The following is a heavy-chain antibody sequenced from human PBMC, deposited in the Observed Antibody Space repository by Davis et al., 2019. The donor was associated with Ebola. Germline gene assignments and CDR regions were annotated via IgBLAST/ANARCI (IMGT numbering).Heavy chain of an antibody. J-gene: IGHJ6*02. CDR3: ARDGYYEYYAMDV. V-gene: IGHV3-23*01. D-gene: IGHD3-3*01. Sequence: GESLKISCAASGFTFSSYAMSWIRQAPGKGLEWVSYISSSGSTIYYADSVKGRFTISRDNSKNTLYLQMNSLRAEDTAVYYCARDGYYEYYAMDVWGQGTAVTVSS. CDR2: ISSSGSTI. CDR1: GFTFSSYA.